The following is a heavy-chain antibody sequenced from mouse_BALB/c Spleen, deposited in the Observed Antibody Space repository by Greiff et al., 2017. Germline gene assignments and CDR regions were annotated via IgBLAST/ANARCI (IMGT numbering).Heavy chain of an antibody. CDR1: GYTFTSYW. D-gene: IGHD1-1*01. J-gene: IGHJ2*01. CDR3: TRLTTVVAHFDY. CDR2: IYPGSGST. V-gene: IGHV1S22*01. Sequence: LQQPGSELVRPGASVKLSCKASGYTFTSYWMHWVKQRPGQGLEWIGNIYPGSGSTNYDEKFKSKATLTVDTSSSTAYMQLSSLTSEDSAVYYFTRLTTVVAHFDYWGQGTTLTVSS.